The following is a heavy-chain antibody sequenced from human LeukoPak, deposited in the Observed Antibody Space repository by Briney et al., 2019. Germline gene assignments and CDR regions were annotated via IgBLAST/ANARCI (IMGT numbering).Heavy chain of an antibody. D-gene: IGHD1-26*01. CDR1: GFTFNRYN. V-gene: IGHV3-21*04. J-gene: IGHJ4*02. CDR3: ARVGSGSYSYYFDY. Sequence: GGSLRLSCAASGFTFNRYNMNWVRRAPGKGLEWVSSISTSSSYIYYADSVRGRFTISRDNAKNSLYLQMNSLRAEDTAVYYCARVGSGSYSYYFDYWGQGTLVTVSS. CDR2: ISTSSSYI.